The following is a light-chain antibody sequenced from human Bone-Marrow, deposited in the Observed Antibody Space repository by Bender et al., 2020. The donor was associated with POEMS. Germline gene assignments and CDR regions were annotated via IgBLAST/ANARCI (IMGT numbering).Light chain of an antibody. CDR3: SSYAGRNNLM. J-gene: IGLJ3*02. CDR1: SNDVGGYNY. CDR2: EVN. Sequence: QSALTQPPSASGSPGQSVTISCTGTSNDVGGYNYVSWYQQHPGKAPKLMIYEVNKRTSGVPDRFSGSKSGNTASLTVSGLQGEDEADYFCSSYAGRNNLMFGGGTKLTVL. V-gene: IGLV2-8*01.